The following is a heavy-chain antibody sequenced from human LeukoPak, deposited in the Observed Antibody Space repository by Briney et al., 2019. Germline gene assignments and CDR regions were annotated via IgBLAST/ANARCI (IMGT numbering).Heavy chain of an antibody. CDR2: INPNSGGT. CDR1: GYTFTSYG. J-gene: IGHJ4*02. D-gene: IGHD6-19*01. V-gene: IGHV1-2*02. CDR3: ARDRGFFGPFDRRSGWYYFDY. Sequence: ASVKVSCKASGYTFTSYGISWVRQAPGQGLEWMGWINPNSGGTNYAQMFQGRVTMTRDTSISTAYMELSRLRSDDTAVYYCARDRGFFGPFDRRSGWYYFDYWGQGTLVTVSS.